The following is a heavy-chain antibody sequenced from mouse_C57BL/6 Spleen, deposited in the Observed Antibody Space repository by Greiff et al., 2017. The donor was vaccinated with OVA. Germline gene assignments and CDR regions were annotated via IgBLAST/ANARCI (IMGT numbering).Heavy chain of an antibody. Sequence: DVQLQESGPELVKPGASVKMSCKASGYTFTDYNMHWVKQSHGKSLEWIGYINPNNGGTSYNQKFKGKATLTVNKSSSTAYMELRSLTSEDSAVYYCARAFYYYGSSSYYAMDYWGQGTSVTVSS. J-gene: IGHJ4*01. CDR1: GYTFTDYN. CDR3: ARAFYYYGSSSYYAMDY. CDR2: INPNNGGT. D-gene: IGHD1-1*01. V-gene: IGHV1-22*01.